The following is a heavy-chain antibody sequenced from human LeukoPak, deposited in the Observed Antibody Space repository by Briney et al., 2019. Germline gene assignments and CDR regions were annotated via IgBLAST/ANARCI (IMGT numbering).Heavy chain of an antibody. CDR1: GYTFTSYG. D-gene: IGHD2-2*02. J-gene: IGHJ6*02. Sequence: ASVKVSCKASGYTFTSYGISWVRQAPGQGLEWMGWISAYNGNTNYAQKLQGRVTITTDTSTSTAYMELRSLRSDDTAVYYCATERYCSSTSCYSYYYYGMDVWGQGTTVTVSS. CDR3: ATERYCSSTSCYSYYYYGMDV. V-gene: IGHV1-18*01. CDR2: ISAYNGNT.